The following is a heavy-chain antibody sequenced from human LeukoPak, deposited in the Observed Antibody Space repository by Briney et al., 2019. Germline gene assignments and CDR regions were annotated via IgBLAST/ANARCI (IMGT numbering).Heavy chain of an antibody. D-gene: IGHD2-21*01. V-gene: IGHV3-74*01. J-gene: IGHJ3*02. Sequence: GSLRLSCAASGFPFSIHWMHWVRQAPGKGLVWVSRLNNDGSSTSYADSVQGRFTIPRDNAKHKLSLQMNSLRAEDTGVYYCARDVANAFDIWGQGRMVTVSS. CDR2: LNNDGSST. CDR1: GFPFSIHW. CDR3: ARDVANAFDI.